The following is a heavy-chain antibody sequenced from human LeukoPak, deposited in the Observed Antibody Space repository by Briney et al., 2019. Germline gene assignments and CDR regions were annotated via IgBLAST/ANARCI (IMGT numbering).Heavy chain of an antibody. CDR1: GYTFTGYY. J-gene: IGHJ5*02. D-gene: IGHD2-2*01. Sequence: ASVKVSCKASGYTFTGYYMHWVRQAPGQGLEWMGWISAYNGNTNYAQKLQGRVTMTTDTSTSTAYMELRSLRSDDTAVYYCARTEYCSSTSCVNWFDPWGQGTLVTVSS. V-gene: IGHV1-18*04. CDR2: ISAYNGNT. CDR3: ARTEYCSSTSCVNWFDP.